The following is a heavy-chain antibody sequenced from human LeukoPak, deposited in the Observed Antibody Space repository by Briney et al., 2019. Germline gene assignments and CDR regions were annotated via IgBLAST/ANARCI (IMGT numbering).Heavy chain of an antibody. CDR1: GFTFSSYE. Sequence: GGSLRLSCAASGFTFSSYEINWVRQAPGQGLEWVSYISSSGTTIYYTDSVKGRFTISRDNAKKSLYLQMNSLRAEDTAVYYCVMDMDVWGQGTTVTVSS. V-gene: IGHV3-48*03. CDR2: ISSSGTTI. J-gene: IGHJ6*02. CDR3: VMDMDV.